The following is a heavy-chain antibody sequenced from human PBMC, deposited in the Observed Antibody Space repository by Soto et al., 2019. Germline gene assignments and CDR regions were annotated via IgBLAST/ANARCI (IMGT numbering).Heavy chain of an antibody. V-gene: IGHV4-59*01. CDR2: IYYSGST. CDR1: GGSISSYY. J-gene: IGHJ4*02. CDR3: ARGSDGPGSIAARLYYFDY. Sequence: SETLSLTCTVSGGSISSYYWSWIRQPPGKGLEWIGYIYYSGSTNYNPSLKSRVTISVDTSKNQFSLKLSSVTAADTAVYYCARGSDGPGSIAARLYYFDYWGQGTLVTVSS. D-gene: IGHD6-6*01.